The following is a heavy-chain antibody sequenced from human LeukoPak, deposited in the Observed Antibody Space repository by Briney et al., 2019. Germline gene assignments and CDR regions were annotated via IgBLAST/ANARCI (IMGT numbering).Heavy chain of an antibody. CDR1: GYTFTGYY. CDR3: ARALRMYYDFWSGYGHFDY. V-gene: IGHV1-2*02. CDR2: INPNSGGT. D-gene: IGHD3-3*01. Sequence: ASVKVSCKASGYTFTGYYMHWVRQAPGQGLEWMGWINPNSGGTNYAQKFQGRVTMTRDTSISTAYMELSRLRSDDTAVYYCARALRMYYDFWSGYGHFDYWGQGTLVTVSS. J-gene: IGHJ4*02.